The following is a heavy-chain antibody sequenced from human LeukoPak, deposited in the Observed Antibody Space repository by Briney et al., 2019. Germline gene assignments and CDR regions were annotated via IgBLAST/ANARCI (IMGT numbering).Heavy chain of an antibody. CDR3: ARREAARGYDAFDI. V-gene: IGHV4-39*01. D-gene: IGHD6-13*01. Sequence: SETLSLTCTVSGGSISSSSYYWGWIRQPPGKGLEWIGSIYYSGSTYYNPSLKSRVTISVDTSKNQFSLKLSSVTAADTAVYYCARREAARGYDAFDIWGQGTMVTVSS. CDR1: GGSISSSSYY. J-gene: IGHJ3*02. CDR2: IYYSGST.